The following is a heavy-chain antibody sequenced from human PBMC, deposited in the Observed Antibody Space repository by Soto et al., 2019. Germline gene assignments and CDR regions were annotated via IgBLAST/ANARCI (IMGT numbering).Heavy chain of an antibody. V-gene: IGHV4-59*01. Sequence: SETLSLTCAAYGGSFSGYYWSWIRQPPGKGLEWIGYIYYSGSTNYNPSLKSRVTISVDTSKNQFSLKLSSVTAADTAVYYCARDHLGYCTNGVCYTGFHWFDPWGQGTLVTVSS. CDR1: GGSFSGYY. D-gene: IGHD2-8*01. J-gene: IGHJ5*02. CDR2: IYYSGST. CDR3: ARDHLGYCTNGVCYTGFHWFDP.